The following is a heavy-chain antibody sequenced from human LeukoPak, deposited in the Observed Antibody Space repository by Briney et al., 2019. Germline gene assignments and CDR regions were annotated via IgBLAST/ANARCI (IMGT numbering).Heavy chain of an antibody. CDR1: GFRASDYY. CDR3: ARDRAATQDWVEFDP. CDR2: IRGSGDT. D-gene: IGHD2-15*01. Sequence: GGSLRLSCAVSGFRASDYYMSWVRQAPGKGLEWVALIRGSGDTFYGDSVKGRFTISRDDSKNTVYLRMNSLRVEDTAVHFCARDRAATQDWVEFDPWGQGTLVTVSS. J-gene: IGHJ5*02. V-gene: IGHV3-66*01.